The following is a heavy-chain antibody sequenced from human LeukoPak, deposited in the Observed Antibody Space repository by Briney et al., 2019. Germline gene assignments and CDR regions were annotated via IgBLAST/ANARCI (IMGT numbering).Heavy chain of an antibody. D-gene: IGHD2-2*01. V-gene: IGHV1-18*01. CDR2: ISGNNDNP. CDR3: ARDGTSTDDY. Sequence: GASVKVSCKTSGYTFSNFGINWVRQAPGQGLEWMAWISGNNDNPNYGQKFQGRFTVTTDSSTSTAYMELRNLRSDDTAVYYCARDGTSTDDYWGQGTLVTVS. CDR1: GYTFSNFG. J-gene: IGHJ4*02.